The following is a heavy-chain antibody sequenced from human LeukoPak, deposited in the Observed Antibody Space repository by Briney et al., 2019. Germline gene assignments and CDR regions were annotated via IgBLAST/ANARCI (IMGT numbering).Heavy chain of an antibody. CDR3: ARNVGSGLDY. V-gene: IGHV1-46*03. CDR2: INPSGGST. D-gene: IGHD3-10*01. CDR1: GYTFTTYY. J-gene: IGHJ4*02. Sequence: ASVKVSCKASGYTFTTYYIHWVRQAPGQGLEWMGFINPSGGSTNYAQKFQGRVTMTSDTSTSTVYMDLSSLRSEDTAVYYCARNVGSGLDYWGQGTLVIVSS.